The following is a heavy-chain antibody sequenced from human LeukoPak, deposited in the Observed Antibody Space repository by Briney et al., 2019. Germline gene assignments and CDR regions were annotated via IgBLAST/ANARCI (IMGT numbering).Heavy chain of an antibody. CDR2: ISSSSYT. CDR1: GFTFSDYY. Sequence: GGSLRLSCAASGFTFSDYYMSWIRQAPGMGLEWVSYISSSSYTNYADSVKGRFTISRDNAKNSLYLQMNSLRAEDTAVYYCARGGDGGDGFDYWGQGTLVTVSS. D-gene: IGHD2-21*02. J-gene: IGHJ4*02. CDR3: ARGGDGGDGFDY. V-gene: IGHV3-11*06.